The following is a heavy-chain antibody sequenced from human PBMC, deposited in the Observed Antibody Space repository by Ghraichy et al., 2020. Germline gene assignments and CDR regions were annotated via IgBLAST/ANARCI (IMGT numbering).Heavy chain of an antibody. J-gene: IGHJ3*02. Sequence: SETLSLTCTVSGGSISSYYWSWIRQPPGKGLEWIGYIYYSGSTNYNPSLKSRVTISVDTSKNQFSLNLSSVTAADTAVYYCARRGADDAFDIWGQGTMVTVSS. V-gene: IGHV4-59*01. CDR1: GGSISSYY. D-gene: IGHD3-10*01. CDR3: ARRGADDAFDI. CDR2: IYYSGST.